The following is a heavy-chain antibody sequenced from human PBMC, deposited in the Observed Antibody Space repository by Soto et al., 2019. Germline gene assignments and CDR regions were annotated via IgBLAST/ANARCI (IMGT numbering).Heavy chain of an antibody. CDR3: AKFVRRGPRAGTNY. CDR2: ITNSGGVT. CDR1: GLTFSSHA. Sequence: EVQLLESGGGFVQPGGSLRLSCTVSGLTFSSHAMTWVRQAPGKGLEWVSVITNSGGVTYYANSVKGRFTISRDNSKNTLYLQMNSLRAEDTAVYYCAKFVRRGPRAGTNYWGQGTLVTVSS. V-gene: IGHV3-23*01. J-gene: IGHJ4*02. D-gene: IGHD6-19*01.